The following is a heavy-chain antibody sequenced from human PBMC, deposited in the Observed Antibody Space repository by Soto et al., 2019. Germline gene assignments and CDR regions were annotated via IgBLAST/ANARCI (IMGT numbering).Heavy chain of an antibody. CDR2: IYSCGNT. V-gene: IGHV3-66*03. CDR1: GFTVSSNY. J-gene: IGHJ6*02. D-gene: IGHD4-4*01. Sequence: GGSLRLSCAASGFTVSSNYMSWVRQAPGKGLEWVSVIYSCGNTYYADSVKGRFTISRDNSKNTLYLQMNSLRAEDTAVYYCARDRSNYCYPTYYYYGMDVWGQGTTVTVSS. CDR3: ARDRSNYCYPTYYYYGMDV.